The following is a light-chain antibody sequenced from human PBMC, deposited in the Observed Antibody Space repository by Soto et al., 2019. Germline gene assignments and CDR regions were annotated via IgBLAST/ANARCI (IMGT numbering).Light chain of an antibody. CDR2: AAS. J-gene: IGKJ1*01. V-gene: IGKV1-39*01. CDR3: HQSYSTPLK. Sequence: DRRMTQSPASLCASIGDRVTITCRASQSISSYLNWYQQKPGKAPKLLIYAASSLQSGVPSRFSGSGSGTDFTLIIICLQPEDFATRYRHQSYSTPLKFGQGTKVDVK. CDR1: QSISSY.